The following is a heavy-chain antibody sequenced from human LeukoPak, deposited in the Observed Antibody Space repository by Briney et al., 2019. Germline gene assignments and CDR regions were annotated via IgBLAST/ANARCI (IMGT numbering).Heavy chain of an antibody. CDR3: ARDLLLVAGALDY. CDR2: ISSSSSTI. J-gene: IGHJ4*02. Sequence: GGSLRLSCAASGFTFSSYSMTWVRQAPGKGLEWVSYISSSSSTIYYADSVKGRFTISRDNAKNSLYLQMNSLRAEDTAVYYCARDLLLVAGALDYWGQGTLVTVSS. CDR1: GFTFSSYS. D-gene: IGHD6-19*01. V-gene: IGHV3-48*01.